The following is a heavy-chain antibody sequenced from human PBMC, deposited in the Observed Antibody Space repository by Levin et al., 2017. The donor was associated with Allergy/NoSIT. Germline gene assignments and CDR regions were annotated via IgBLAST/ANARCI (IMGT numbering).Heavy chain of an antibody. V-gene: IGHV3-66*01. D-gene: IGHD3-10*01. CDR2: IYRGGTT. CDR3: ARRYYGLGTYYMDV. J-gene: IGHJ6*03. Sequence: GESLKISCAASGFTVSSNYMSWVRQAPGKGLEWVSLIYRGGTTYYADSVKGRFTISRDNSNNTLYPQMNSLRAEDTAVYYCARRYYGLGTYYMDVWGKGTTVTVAS. CDR1: GFTVSSNY.